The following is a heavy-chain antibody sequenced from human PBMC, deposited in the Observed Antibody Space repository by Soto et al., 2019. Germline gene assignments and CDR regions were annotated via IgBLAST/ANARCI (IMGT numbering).Heavy chain of an antibody. D-gene: IGHD1-26*01. CDR2: IRSKAYGGTT. Sequence: HPGGSLRLSCTASGFTFGDYIMGWVRQAPGKGLEWVGFIRSKAYGGTTEYAASVKGRFIISRDDSKSIAFLQMNSLETEDTAVYYCTSLRRQWELLQYWGQGTRVTVSS. CDR1: GFTFGDYI. CDR3: TSLRRQWELLQY. V-gene: IGHV3-49*04. J-gene: IGHJ4*02.